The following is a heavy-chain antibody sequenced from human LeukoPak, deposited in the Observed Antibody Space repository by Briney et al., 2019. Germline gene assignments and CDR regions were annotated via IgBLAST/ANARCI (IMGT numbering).Heavy chain of an antibody. Sequence: PGGSLRLSCAASGFTFSSYGIHWVRQAPGKGLEWVAVISYDGSNKYYADSVKGRFTISRGNSKNTLYLQMNSLRAEDTAVYYCARDRDHGSGSYYGGDWFDPWGQGTLVTVSS. CDR3: ARDRDHGSGSYYGGDWFDP. CDR1: GFTFSSYG. CDR2: ISYDGSNK. J-gene: IGHJ5*02. D-gene: IGHD3-10*01. V-gene: IGHV3-30*03.